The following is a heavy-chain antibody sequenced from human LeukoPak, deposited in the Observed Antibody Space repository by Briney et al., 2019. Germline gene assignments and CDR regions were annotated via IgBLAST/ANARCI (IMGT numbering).Heavy chain of an antibody. D-gene: IGHD6-19*01. V-gene: IGHV3-11*01. Sequence: GGSLRLPSAASGFTLGDYYMSWIRQAPGKGLEGVSNISRRGNTIYYAASVRGGLTISRDSGKNSLYLQMNSLRDEDTADYYCARRSSGWWVFDYWGQGTLVTVSS. CDR1: GFTLGDYY. CDR2: ISRRGNTI. CDR3: ARRSSGWWVFDY. J-gene: IGHJ4*02.